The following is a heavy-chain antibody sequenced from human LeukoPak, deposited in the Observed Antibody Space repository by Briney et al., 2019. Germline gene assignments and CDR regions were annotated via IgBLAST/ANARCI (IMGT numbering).Heavy chain of an antibody. Sequence: GASVKVSCKASGYTFTSYGISWVRQGPGQGLEWMGWISAYNGNTNYAQKLQGRVTMTTDTSTSTAYMELRSLRSDDTAVYYCARGPTYYYDSSGYADDYWGQGTLVTVSS. CDR2: ISAYNGNT. D-gene: IGHD3-22*01. V-gene: IGHV1-18*01. CDR1: GYTFTSYG. J-gene: IGHJ4*02. CDR3: ARGPTYYYDSSGYADDY.